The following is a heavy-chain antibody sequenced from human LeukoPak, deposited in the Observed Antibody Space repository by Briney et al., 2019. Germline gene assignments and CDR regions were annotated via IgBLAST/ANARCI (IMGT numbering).Heavy chain of an antibody. D-gene: IGHD2-2*01. V-gene: IGHV4-59*08. Sequence: PSETLSLTCTVSGGSISNYHWSWIRQPPGKGLEWIGYIYYSGNTNYNPSLKSRLTISLDTSKNQVSLRLSSVTAADTAVYYCAGTRYCSSASCQTTAPWGQGTLVTVSS. CDR1: GGSISNYH. J-gene: IGHJ5*02. CDR2: IYYSGNT. CDR3: AGTRYCSSASCQTTAP.